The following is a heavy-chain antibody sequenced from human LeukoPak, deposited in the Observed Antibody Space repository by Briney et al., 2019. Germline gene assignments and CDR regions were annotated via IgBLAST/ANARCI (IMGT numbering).Heavy chain of an antibody. D-gene: IGHD7-27*01. CDR1: GYTFTSYG. J-gene: IGHJ4*02. Sequence: ASVKVSCKASGYTFTSYGISWVRQAPGQGLEWLGWISTYNGNTHYAQKLQGRVTMTTDISTTTAYMELRSLRSDDTAVYYCARDYRTGFDYWGQGTLVTVSS. V-gene: IGHV1-18*01. CDR2: ISTYNGNT. CDR3: ARDYRTGFDY.